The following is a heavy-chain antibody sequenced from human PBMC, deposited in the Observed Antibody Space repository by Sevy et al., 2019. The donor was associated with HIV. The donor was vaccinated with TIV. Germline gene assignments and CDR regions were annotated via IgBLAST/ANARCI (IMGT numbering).Heavy chain of an antibody. J-gene: IGHJ6*02. CDR3: ARDVGEGGDYYGMDV. D-gene: IGHD3-3*01. CDR2: IKQDGSEK. Sequence: GGSLRLSCAASGFTFSSYWMSWVRQAPGKGLEWVANIKQDGSEKYYLDSVKGRFTISRDNAKNSLYLQMNSLRAEDTAVYYCARDVGEGGDYYGMDVWGQGTTVTVSS. V-gene: IGHV3-7*01. CDR1: GFTFSSYW.